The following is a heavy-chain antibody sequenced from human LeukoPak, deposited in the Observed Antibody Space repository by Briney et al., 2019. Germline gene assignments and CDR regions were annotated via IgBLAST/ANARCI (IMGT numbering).Heavy chain of an antibody. CDR1: GFTFTSSA. V-gene: IGHV1-58*02. CDR3: AADGGDYGDYVFDY. D-gene: IGHD4-17*01. J-gene: IGHJ4*02. CDR2: IVVGSGNT. Sequence: ASVEVSCKASGFTFTSSAMQWVRQARGQRLEWIGWIVVGSGNTNYAQKFQERVTITRDMSTSTAYMELSSLRSEDTAVYYCAADGGDYGDYVFDYWGQGTLVTVSS.